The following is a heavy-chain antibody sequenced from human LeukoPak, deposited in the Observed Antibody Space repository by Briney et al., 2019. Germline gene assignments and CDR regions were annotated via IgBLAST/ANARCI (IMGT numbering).Heavy chain of an antibody. CDR2: IYYSGST. CDR1: GGSISSSSYY. J-gene: IGHJ4*02. D-gene: IGHD2-2*01. V-gene: IGHV4-39*01. CDR3: ARASIIVVVPAARGPFDY. Sequence: SETLSLTCTVSGGSISSSSYYWGWIRQPPGKGLEWIGSIYYSGSTYDTPSLKSRVTISVDTSKNQFSLKLSSVTAADTAVYYCARASIIVVVPAARGPFDYWGQGTLVTVSS.